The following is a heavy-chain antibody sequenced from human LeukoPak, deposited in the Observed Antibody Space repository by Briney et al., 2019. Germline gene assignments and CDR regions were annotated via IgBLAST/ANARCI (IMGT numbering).Heavy chain of an antibody. V-gene: IGHV4-34*01. CDR2: INHSGST. D-gene: IGHD3-22*01. CDR3: ARGLTMIIY. Sequence: SETLSLTCAVYGGSFSGYYWSWIRQPPGKGLEWIGEINHSGSTNYNPSLKSRVTIPVDTSKNQFSLKLSSVTAADTAVYYCARGLTMIIYWGQGTLVTVSS. CDR1: GGSFSGYY. J-gene: IGHJ4*02.